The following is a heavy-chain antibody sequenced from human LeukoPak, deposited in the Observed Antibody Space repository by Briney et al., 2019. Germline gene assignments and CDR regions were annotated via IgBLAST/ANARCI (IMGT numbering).Heavy chain of an antibody. CDR2: IYSGGST. Sequence: GGSLRLSCSVSGFTISSHYMAWVRQVPGKGPEWVSVIYSGGSTYYADSVKGRFTISRDNSKNTLYLQMNSLRPEDTAVYYCARDLPPAPWNGMDVWGQGTTVTVSS. V-gene: IGHV3-53*01. D-gene: IGHD2-2*01. J-gene: IGHJ6*02. CDR1: GFTISSHY. CDR3: ARDLPPAPWNGMDV.